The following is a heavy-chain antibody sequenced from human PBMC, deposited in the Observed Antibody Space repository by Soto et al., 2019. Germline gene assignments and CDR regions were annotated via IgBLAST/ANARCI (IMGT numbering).Heavy chain of an antibody. Sequence: QVQLVQSGAEVKKPGASVKVSCKASGYTFTSYYMHWVRQAPGQGLEWMGIINPSGGSTSYAQKFQGRVTMTRDTSTSTVYMELSSLRSEDTAVYYCASLPGYSGYDSLCGDCWRQGTLVTVSS. CDR2: INPSGGST. D-gene: IGHD5-12*01. CDR1: GYTFTSYY. J-gene: IGHJ4*02. CDR3: ASLPGYSGYDSLCGDC. V-gene: IGHV1-46*03.